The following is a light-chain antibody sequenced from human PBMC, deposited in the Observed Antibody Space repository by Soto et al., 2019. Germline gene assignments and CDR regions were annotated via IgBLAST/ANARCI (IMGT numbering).Light chain of an antibody. CDR3: QQYDDWLRLT. V-gene: IGKV3D-15*01. CDR1: QSVNIY. J-gene: IGKJ4*01. Sequence: EIVITQSPATLSVSPGERATLSCRASQSVNIYLAWYQQKPGQAPRLLIFGASYRATGIPARFSGSGSGTEFNLTISSLQSEDFAVYFCQQYDDWLRLTFGGGTKWISN. CDR2: GAS.